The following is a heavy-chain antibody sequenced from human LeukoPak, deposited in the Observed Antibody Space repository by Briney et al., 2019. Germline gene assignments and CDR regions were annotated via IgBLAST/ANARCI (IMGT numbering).Heavy chain of an antibody. CDR2: IYHSGNT. V-gene: IGHV4-38-2*02. CDR1: AYSIRSGYY. J-gene: IGHJ5*02. D-gene: IGHD4-17*01. Sequence: PSETLSLTCTVSAYSIRSGYYWGWIRQPPGKGLEWIGSIYHSGNTYYNPSLKSRVTISVDTSKNQFSLNLSSVTAADTAVYYCARSADYGVYNWFDPWGQGTLVTVSS. CDR3: ARSADYGVYNWFDP.